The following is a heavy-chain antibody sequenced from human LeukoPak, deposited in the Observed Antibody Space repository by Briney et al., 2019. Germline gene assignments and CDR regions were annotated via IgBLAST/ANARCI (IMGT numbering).Heavy chain of an antibody. Sequence: PSQTLSLTCTVSGGSISSGDYYWSWIRQPPGKGLEWIGYIYYSGSTYYNPSLKSRVTISVDTSKNQFSLKLSSVTAADTAVYYCARAQQHDVATPDHWGQGTLVTVSS. CDR3: ARAQQHDVATPDH. V-gene: IGHV4-30-4*08. J-gene: IGHJ4*02. D-gene: IGHD5-12*01. CDR1: GGSISSGDYY. CDR2: IYYSGST.